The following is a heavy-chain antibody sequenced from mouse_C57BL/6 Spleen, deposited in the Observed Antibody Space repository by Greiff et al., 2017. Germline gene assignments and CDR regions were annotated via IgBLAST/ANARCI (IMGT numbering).Heavy chain of an antibody. CDR3: ARTGCLYAMDY. CDR1: GYAFSSYW. Sequence: LQQSGASVKISCKASGYAFSSYWMNWVKQRPGKGLEWTGQIYPGDGDTNYNGKFKGKATLTADKSSSTAYMQLSSLTSEDSAVYFCARTGCLYAMDYWGQGTSVTVSS. V-gene: IGHV1-80*01. CDR2: IYPGDGDT. J-gene: IGHJ4*01.